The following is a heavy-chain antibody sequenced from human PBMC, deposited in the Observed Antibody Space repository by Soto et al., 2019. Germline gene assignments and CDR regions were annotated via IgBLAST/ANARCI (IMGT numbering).Heavy chain of an antibody. Sequence: GASVKVSCKASGYTFTGYYMHWVRQAPGKGLEWMGWINPNSGGTNYAQKFQGWVTMTRDTSISTAYMELSRLRSDDTAVYYCARAASNYCSSTSCSGPWFDPWGQGTLITVSS. V-gene: IGHV1-2*04. J-gene: IGHJ5*02. CDR3: ARAASNYCSSTSCSGPWFDP. CDR2: INPNSGGT. CDR1: GYTFTGYY. D-gene: IGHD2-2*01.